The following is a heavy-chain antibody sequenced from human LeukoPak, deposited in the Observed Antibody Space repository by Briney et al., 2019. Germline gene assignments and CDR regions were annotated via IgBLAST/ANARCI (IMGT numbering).Heavy chain of an antibody. V-gene: IGHV3-11*01. CDR2: ISGSGGSI. D-gene: IGHD3-22*01. Sequence: GGSLRLSCAASGFTFSDYSMSWFRQAPGKGLEWVSYISGSGGSIYYADSVKGRFTISRDNAKNSLYLQMNSLRAEDTAVYYGAKDYNYYDSSEVGKFDYWGQGTLVTVSS. CDR1: GFTFSDYS. J-gene: IGHJ4*02. CDR3: AKDYNYYDSSEVGKFDY.